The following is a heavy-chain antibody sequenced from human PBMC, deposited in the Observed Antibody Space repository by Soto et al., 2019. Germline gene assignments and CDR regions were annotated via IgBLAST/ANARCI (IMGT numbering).Heavy chain of an antibody. J-gene: IGHJ4*02. D-gene: IGHD1-26*01. CDR2: ISGSGGST. CDR1: GFTFSSYA. CDR3: ARRGSGSYYDY. Sequence: EVQLLESGGGLVQPGGSLRLSCAASGFTFSSYAMRWVRQAPGKGLEWVSAISGSGGSTYYADPVKGRFTVSRDTSKNTLYREMNSLRAEDTAVYYCARRGSGSYYDYWGQGTLVTVSS. V-gene: IGHV3-23*01.